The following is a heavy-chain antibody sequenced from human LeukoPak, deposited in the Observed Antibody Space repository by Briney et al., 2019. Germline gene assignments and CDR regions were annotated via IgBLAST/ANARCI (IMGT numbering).Heavy chain of an antibody. CDR3: ARDPSYCTNGVCYN. CDR2: ISSSSSTI. CDR1: GFTFSSYS. V-gene: IGHV3-48*04. Sequence: GGSLRLSCAAFGFTFSSYSMNWVRQAPGKGLEWVSYISSSSSTIYYADSVKGRFTISRDNAKNPLYLQMNSLRAEDTAVYYCARDPSYCTNGVCYNWGQGTLVTVSS. D-gene: IGHD2-8*01. J-gene: IGHJ4*02.